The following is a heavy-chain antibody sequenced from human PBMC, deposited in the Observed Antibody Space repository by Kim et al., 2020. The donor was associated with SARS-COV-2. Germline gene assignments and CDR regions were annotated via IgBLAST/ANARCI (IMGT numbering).Heavy chain of an antibody. J-gene: IGHJ6*02. CDR3: ATNENRGKPVLFDYYYGMDV. V-gene: IGHV1-24*01. CDR1: GYTLTELS. D-gene: IGHD3-16*01. Sequence: ASVKVSCKVSGYTLTELSMHWVRQAPGKGLEWMGGFDPEDGETIYAQKFQGRVTMTEDTSTDTAYMELSSLRSEDTAVYYCATNENRGKPVLFDYYYGMDVWGQGTTVTVSS. CDR2: FDPEDGET.